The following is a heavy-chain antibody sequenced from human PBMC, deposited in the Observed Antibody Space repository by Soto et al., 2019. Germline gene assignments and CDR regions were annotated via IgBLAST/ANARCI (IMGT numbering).Heavy chain of an antibody. J-gene: IGHJ6*02. V-gene: IGHV3-9*01. CDR1: GFTFDDYA. Sequence: HPGGSLRLSCAASGFTFDDYAMHWVRQAPGKGLEWVSGISWNSGSIGYADSVKGRFTISRDNAKNSLYLQMNSLRAEDTALYYCAKVARGYSYGRTYYYYGMDVWGQGTTVTVSS. D-gene: IGHD5-18*01. CDR2: ISWNSGSI. CDR3: AKVARGYSYGRTYYYYGMDV.